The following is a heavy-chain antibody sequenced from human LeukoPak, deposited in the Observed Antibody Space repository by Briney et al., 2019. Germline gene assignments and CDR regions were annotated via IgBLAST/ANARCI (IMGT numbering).Heavy chain of an antibody. D-gene: IGHD3-10*01. J-gene: IGHJ6*03. CDR3: ARDRRYYGSGSYYGNYYYYYYMDV. V-gene: IGHV3-66*01. Sequence: GGSLRLSGAASGFTVSSNYMSWGRQAPGKGLEGGSVIYSGGSTYYADSVKGRFTISRDNSQNTLYLQMNSLRAEDTAVYYCARDRRYYGSGSYYGNYYYYYYMDVWGKGTTVTISS. CDR1: GFTVSSNY. CDR2: IYSGGST.